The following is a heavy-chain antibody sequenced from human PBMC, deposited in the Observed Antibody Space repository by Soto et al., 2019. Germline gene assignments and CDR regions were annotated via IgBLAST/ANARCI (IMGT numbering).Heavy chain of an antibody. CDR1: GFIFRDWF. J-gene: IGHJ4*02. CDR2: ISKDSGRAT. D-gene: IGHD2-21*02. Sequence: KAGGSLRLSCAASGFIFRDWFMSWILQAPGKGLEWISYISKDSGRATRYADSVKGRFTISRDNAKNSLALQMNSLRVEDTAVYYCARFSRSGDCHWGQGTLVTVSS. V-gene: IGHV3-11*04. CDR3: ARFSRSGDCH.